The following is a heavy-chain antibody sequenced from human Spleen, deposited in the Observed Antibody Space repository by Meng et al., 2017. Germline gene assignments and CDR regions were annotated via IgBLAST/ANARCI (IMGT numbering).Heavy chain of an antibody. V-gene: IGHV3-23*01. J-gene: IGHJ4*02. Sequence: GGSLRLSCAASGFTFSSYAMSWVRQAPGKGLEWVSAISGRGGSTYYADSVKGRFTISRDTSKNTLYLQMSSLRAEDTAVYYCAKDHSSSWYEGPFDYWGQGTLVTVSS. CDR2: ISGRGGST. CDR3: AKDHSSSWYEGPFDY. CDR1: GFTFSSYA. D-gene: IGHD6-13*01.